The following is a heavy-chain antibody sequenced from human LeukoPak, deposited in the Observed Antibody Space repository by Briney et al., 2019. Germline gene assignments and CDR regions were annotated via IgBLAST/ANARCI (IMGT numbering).Heavy chain of an antibody. CDR3: AQRSPSY. CDR1: GFTVNSND. J-gene: IGHJ4*02. D-gene: IGHD3-10*01. CDR2: IYISGVT. V-gene: IGHV3-66*01. Sequence: AGGSLRLSCTVSGFTVNSNDMTWVRQAPGKGLEWVSLIYISGVTKYADSVQGRFTISRDNSKNTLYLQMNSLRAEDTAVYYCAQRSPSYWGQGTLVTVSS.